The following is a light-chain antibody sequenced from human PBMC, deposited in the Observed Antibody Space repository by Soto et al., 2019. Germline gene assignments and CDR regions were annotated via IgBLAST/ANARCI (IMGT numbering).Light chain of an antibody. J-gene: IGLJ2*01. Sequence: QSVLTQPPSASGTPGQRVAISCSGGSSDIGSNPVNWYLHLPGAAPKLLIYRDNQRPSGVPDRFSGSKSGPSASLTISGLQSEDEADYFCSAWDDSIYGPVFGGGTKVTVL. CDR3: SAWDDSIYGPV. CDR1: SSDIGSNP. CDR2: RDN. V-gene: IGLV1-44*01.